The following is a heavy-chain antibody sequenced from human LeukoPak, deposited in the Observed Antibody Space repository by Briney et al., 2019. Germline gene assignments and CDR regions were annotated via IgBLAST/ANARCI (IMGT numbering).Heavy chain of an antibody. J-gene: IGHJ4*02. CDR3: ARDSVGIPTDFDF. CDR1: GFTFYTYA. D-gene: IGHD1-26*01. Sequence: GGSLRLSCAASGFTFYTYAMTWVRQAPGKGLEWVSSISGSGDNTYYADSVRGRFTISRDDSKSTLYLQMDSLRVDDTAVYFCARDSVGIPTDFDFWGQGTLVTVSS. CDR2: ISGSGDNT. V-gene: IGHV3-23*01.